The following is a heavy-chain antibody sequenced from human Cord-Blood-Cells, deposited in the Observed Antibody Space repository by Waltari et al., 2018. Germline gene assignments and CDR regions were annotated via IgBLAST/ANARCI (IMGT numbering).Heavy chain of an antibody. D-gene: IGHD2-2*02. CDR3: ARERGGGCSSTSCYSYWYFDL. J-gene: IGHJ2*01. CDR1: GGTFSSYA. CDR2: IIPIFGTA. Sequence: QVQLVQSGAEVKKPGSSVKVSCKASGGTFSSYAISWVRQAPGQGLEWMGGIIPIFGTANYAQKFQGRVTITADKSTSTAYMELSSLRSEDTAVYYCARERGGGCSSTSCYSYWYFDLWGRGTLVTVSS. V-gene: IGHV1-69*06.